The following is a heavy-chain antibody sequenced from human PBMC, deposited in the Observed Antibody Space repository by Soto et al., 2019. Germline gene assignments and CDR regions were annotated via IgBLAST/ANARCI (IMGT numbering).Heavy chain of an antibody. D-gene: IGHD4-4*01. CDR2: IIPIFGTA. J-gene: IGHJ6*02. CDR3: ARRTVTTPYYYYGMDV. Sequence: SVKVSCKASGGTFSSYAISWVRQAPGQGLEWMGGIIPIFGTANYAQKFQGRVTITADESTSTAYMELSSLRSEDTAVYYCARRTVTTPYYYYGMDVWGQGTTVTVSS. V-gene: IGHV1-69*13. CDR1: GGTFSSYA.